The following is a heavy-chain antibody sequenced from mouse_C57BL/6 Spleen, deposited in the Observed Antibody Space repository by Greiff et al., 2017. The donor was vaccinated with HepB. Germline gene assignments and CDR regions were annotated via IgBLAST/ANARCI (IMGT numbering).Heavy chain of an antibody. J-gene: IGHJ4*01. CDR3: ARGWGDYYAMDY. CDR2: INPGSGGT. V-gene: IGHV1-54*01. D-gene: IGHD1-1*02. CDR1: GYAFTNYL. Sequence: QVQLQQSGAELVRPGTSVKVSCKASGYAFTNYLIEWVKQRPGQGLEWIGVINPGSGGTNYNEKFKGKATLTADKSSSTAYMQLSSLTSEDSAVYFCARGWGDYYAMDYWGQGTSVTVSS.